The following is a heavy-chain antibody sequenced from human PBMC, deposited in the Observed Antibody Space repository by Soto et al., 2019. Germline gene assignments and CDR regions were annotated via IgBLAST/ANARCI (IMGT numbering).Heavy chain of an antibody. Sequence: PXETQSLTCTVSGGSISSYYWSWIRQPPGKGLEWIGYIYYSGSTNYNPSLKSRVTISVDTSKNQFSLKLSSVTAADTAMYYCASCYDSSSCRTPSMDVWGQGTTVTVSS. J-gene: IGHJ6*02. CDR2: IYYSGST. CDR3: ASCYDSSSCRTPSMDV. CDR1: GGSISSYY. V-gene: IGHV4-59*01. D-gene: IGHD3-22*01.